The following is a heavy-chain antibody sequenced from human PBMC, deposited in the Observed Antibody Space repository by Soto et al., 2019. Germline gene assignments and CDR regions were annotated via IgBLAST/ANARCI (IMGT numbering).Heavy chain of an antibody. CDR1: GYTFTSYG. CDR2: ISAYNGNT. J-gene: IGHJ1*01. D-gene: IGHD6-13*01. Sequence: QVQLVQSGAEVKKPGASVKVSCKASGYTFTSYGITWVRQAPGQGLEWMGWISAYNGNTNYAQKLQGRVTMTTATATSTAYMGLRSLRSDDTAVYYCARVIAAAGTLGYWGQGTLVTVSS. V-gene: IGHV1-18*04. CDR3: ARVIAAAGTLGY.